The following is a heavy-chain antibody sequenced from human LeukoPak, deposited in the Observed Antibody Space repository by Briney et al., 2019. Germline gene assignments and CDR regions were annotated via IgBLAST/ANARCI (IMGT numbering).Heavy chain of an antibody. J-gene: IGHJ4*02. CDR3: ARGRGIVVVTDYDY. D-gene: IGHD2-21*02. CDR1: GFTFDDYG. V-gene: IGHV3-21*01. CDR2: ISSSSSYI. Sequence: PGGSLRLSCAASGFTFDDYGMSWVRQAPGKGLEWVSSISSSSSYIYYADSVKGRFTISRDNAKNSLYLQMNSLRAEDTAVYYRARGRGIVVVTDYDYWGQGTLVTVSS.